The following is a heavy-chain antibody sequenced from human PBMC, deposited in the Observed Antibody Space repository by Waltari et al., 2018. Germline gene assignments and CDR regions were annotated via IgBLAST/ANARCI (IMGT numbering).Heavy chain of an antibody. D-gene: IGHD1-26*01. J-gene: IGHJ4*02. CDR3: ARELPGEGQHDY. V-gene: IGHV3-7*01. CDR1: GSTFSGYW. CDR2: VNKDGSDK. Sequence: EVQLVESGGGLVQPGGSLRLSCAASGSTFSGYWMTWVRQAPGKGLEWVANVNKDGSDKYYVDSVKGRFTISRDNAKNSLFLQMNSLRAEDTAVYYCARELPGEGQHDYWGQGTLVTVSS.